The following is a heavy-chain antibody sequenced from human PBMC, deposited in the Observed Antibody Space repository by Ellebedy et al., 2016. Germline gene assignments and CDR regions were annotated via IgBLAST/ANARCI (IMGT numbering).Heavy chain of an antibody. D-gene: IGHD3-10*01. V-gene: IGHV3-64D*06. CDR1: GFTFSSYA. Sequence: GGSLRLSXSASGFTFSSYAMHWVRQAPGKGLEFVSAISSSGGNTYYADSVKGRFTISRDNSKNTLYLQMSSLRAEDMAVYYCVKDRRWFGEFPRAAFDIWGQGTMVTVSS. CDR3: VKDRRWFGEFPRAAFDI. J-gene: IGHJ3*02. CDR2: ISSSGGNT.